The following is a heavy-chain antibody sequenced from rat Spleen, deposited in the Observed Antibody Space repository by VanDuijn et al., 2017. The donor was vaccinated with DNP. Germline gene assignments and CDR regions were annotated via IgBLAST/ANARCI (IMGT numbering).Heavy chain of an antibody. CDR2: ISTSGGST. CDR1: GFTFSNYD. Sequence: EVQLVESGGGLVQPGRSLKLSCAASGFTFSNYDMAWVRQAPTKGLEWVASISTSGGSTYYRDSVKGRFTVSRDNAKSTLYRQMDSLRSEDTATYYCERRGSFDYWGQGVMVTVSS. J-gene: IGHJ2*01. D-gene: IGHD5-1*01. CDR3: ERRGSFDY. V-gene: IGHV5-25*01.